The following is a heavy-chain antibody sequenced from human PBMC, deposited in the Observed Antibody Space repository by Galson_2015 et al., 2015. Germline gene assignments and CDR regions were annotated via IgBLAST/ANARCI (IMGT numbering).Heavy chain of an antibody. CDR2: INAGNGNT. V-gene: IGHV1-3*01. Sequence: SVKVSCKASGYTFTSYAMHWVRQAPGQRLEWMGWINAGNGNTKYSQKFQGRVTITRDTSASTACMELSSLRSEDTAVYYCARVRYYDSSGYLEEQDAFDIWGQGTMVTVSS. J-gene: IGHJ3*02. D-gene: IGHD3-22*01. CDR1: GYTFTSYA. CDR3: ARVRYYDSSGYLEEQDAFDI.